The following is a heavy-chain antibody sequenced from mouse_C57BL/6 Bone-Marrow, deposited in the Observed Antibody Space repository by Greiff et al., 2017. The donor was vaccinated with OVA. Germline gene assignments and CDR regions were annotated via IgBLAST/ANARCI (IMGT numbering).Heavy chain of an antibody. V-gene: IGHV1-81*01. CDR1: GYTFTSYG. CDR3: ARLWLLWYFDV. CDR2: IYPRSGNT. D-gene: IGHD2-2*01. J-gene: IGHJ1*03. Sequence: QVQLQQSGAELARPGASVKLSCKASGYTFTSYGISWVKQRNGQGLEWIGEIYPRSGNTYYNEKFKGKATLTADKSSSTAYMELRSLTSEDSAVYFCARLWLLWYFDVWGTGTTVTVSS.